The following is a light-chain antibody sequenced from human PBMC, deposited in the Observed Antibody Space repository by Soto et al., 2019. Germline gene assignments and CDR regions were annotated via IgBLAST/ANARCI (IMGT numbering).Light chain of an antibody. V-gene: IGKV3-20*01. Sequence: EIVLTQSPGTLSLSPGERATLSCRASQSVSSSYLAWYQQKPGQAPRLLIYGASSRATGIPDRFSGSGSGTDFTLTISRLEHEYFAVYYCQQYDSSPLTFGGGTKVEIK. CDR2: GAS. J-gene: IGKJ4*01. CDR1: QSVSSSY. CDR3: QQYDSSPLT.